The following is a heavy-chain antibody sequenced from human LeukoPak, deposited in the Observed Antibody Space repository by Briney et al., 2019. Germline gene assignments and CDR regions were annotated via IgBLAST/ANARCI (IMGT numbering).Heavy chain of an antibody. CDR2: IYYSGST. Sequence: SETLSLTCTVSGGSISSYYWSWIRQPPGKGLEWIGYIYYSGSTSYNPSLKSRVTISVDTSKNQFSLKLSSVTAADTAVYYCAREGELPGLDYWGQGTLVTVSS. V-gene: IGHV4-59*01. J-gene: IGHJ4*02. CDR1: GGSISSYY. D-gene: IGHD1-26*01. CDR3: AREGELPGLDY.